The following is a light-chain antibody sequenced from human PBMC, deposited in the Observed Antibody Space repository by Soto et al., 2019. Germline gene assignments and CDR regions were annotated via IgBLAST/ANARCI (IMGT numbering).Light chain of an antibody. CDR1: QGVSSF. J-gene: IGKJ5*01. CDR3: QQRSDWPPIT. Sequence: EIVLTQSPATLSLSPGERATLSCRASQGVSSFLAWYQQKPGQAPRLLIYDASNRATGVPARFSGSGSGRDFTLTISSLEPEDFAVYYCQQRSDWPPITFGQGTRLEI. V-gene: IGKV3-11*02. CDR2: DAS.